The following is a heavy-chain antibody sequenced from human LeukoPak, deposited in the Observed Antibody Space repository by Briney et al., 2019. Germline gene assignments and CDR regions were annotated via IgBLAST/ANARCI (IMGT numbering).Heavy chain of an antibody. CDR3: ARDGGEDY. Sequence: PGGSLRLSCAASGFTFSSYAMSWVRQAPGKGLEWVSGISGSGDNTYYADSVKGRFTISRDNSKNTLYVQVNSLRAEDTAVYYCARDGGEDYWGQGTLVTVSS. J-gene: IGHJ4*02. D-gene: IGHD3-16*01. CDR2: ISGSGDNT. CDR1: GFTFSSYA. V-gene: IGHV3-23*01.